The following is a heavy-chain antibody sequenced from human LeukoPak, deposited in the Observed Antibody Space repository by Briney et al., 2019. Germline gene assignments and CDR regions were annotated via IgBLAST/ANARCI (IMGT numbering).Heavy chain of an antibody. D-gene: IGHD3-22*01. Sequence: AGGSLRLSCAASGFTFSSYGMHWVRQAPGKGLEWVAVISYDGSNKYYADSVKGRFTISRDNSKNTLYLQMNSLRAEDTAVYYCAKDQGKGYYYDSSGGYFDYWGQGTLVTVSS. CDR3: AKDQGKGYYYDSSGGYFDY. V-gene: IGHV3-30*18. J-gene: IGHJ4*02. CDR2: ISYDGSNK. CDR1: GFTFSSYG.